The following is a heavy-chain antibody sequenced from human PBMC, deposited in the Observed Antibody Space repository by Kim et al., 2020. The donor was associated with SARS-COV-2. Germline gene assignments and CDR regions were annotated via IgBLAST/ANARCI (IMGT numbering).Heavy chain of an antibody. V-gene: IGHV5-51*01. CDR2: DSDT. Sequence: DSDTRYSPSFQGQVTISADKSISTAYLQWSSLKASDTAMYYCARGEGFDYWGQGTLVTVSS. CDR3: ARGEGFDY. J-gene: IGHJ4*02.